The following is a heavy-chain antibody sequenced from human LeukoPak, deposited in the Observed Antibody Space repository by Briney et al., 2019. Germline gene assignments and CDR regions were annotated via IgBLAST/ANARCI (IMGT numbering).Heavy chain of an antibody. CDR1: GFTFSDHY. CDR2: TRNKANSYTT. V-gene: IGHV3-72*01. Sequence: GGSLRLSCAASGFTFSDHYMDWVRQAPGKGLEWVGRTRNKANSYTTECAASVKGRFTISRDDSKNSLYLQMNSLKTEDTAVYYCVRVRYGDYYFDNWGQGTLVTVSS. CDR3: VRVRYGDYYFDN. D-gene: IGHD4-17*01. J-gene: IGHJ4*02.